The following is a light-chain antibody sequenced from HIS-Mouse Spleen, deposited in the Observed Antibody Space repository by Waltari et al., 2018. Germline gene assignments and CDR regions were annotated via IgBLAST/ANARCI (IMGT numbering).Light chain of an antibody. Sequence: QSVLTQPPSASGTPGQRVPLPCSGSSPNLGRNYVYCHQKLPGTAPNPLIYRNNQRPSGVPDRFSGSKSGTSASLAISGLRSEDEADYYCAAWDDSLSGWVFGGGTKLTVL. CDR2: RNN. V-gene: IGLV1-47*01. CDR1: SPNLGRNY. J-gene: IGLJ3*02. CDR3: AAWDDSLSGWV.